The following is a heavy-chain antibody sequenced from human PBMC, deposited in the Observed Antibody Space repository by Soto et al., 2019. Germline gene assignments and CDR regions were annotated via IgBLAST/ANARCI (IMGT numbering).Heavy chain of an antibody. Sequence: PSETLSLTCSVSGYLISIGYYWGCVRQTPGKGLEWLGSIDYSGKTYKNPSLKSRVSASVDLSQNQFPLNLRSVTAADTAVYFCARDLSSGYDDYYFDYWGQGTLVTVSS. CDR3: ARDLSSGYDDYYFDY. V-gene: IGHV4-38-2*02. CDR2: IDYSGKT. CDR1: GYLISIGYY. D-gene: IGHD3-22*01. J-gene: IGHJ4*02.